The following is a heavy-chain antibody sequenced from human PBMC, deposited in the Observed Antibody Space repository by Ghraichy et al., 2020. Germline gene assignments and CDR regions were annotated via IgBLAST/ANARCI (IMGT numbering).Heavy chain of an antibody. CDR1: GASITSQSHY. CDR3: AKTSFEYVWGSFRE. Sequence: SETLSLTCTVSGASITSQSHYWVWIRQPPGGGLEWIENDYTSGTAYYNPSLKSPVTISVYTSNIQFSLKVNSVTAADTAIYFCAKTSFEYVWGSFREWGQRPLVTVPS. J-gene: IGHJ4*02. V-gene: IGHV4-39*01. CDR2: DYTSGTA. D-gene: IGHD3-16*02.